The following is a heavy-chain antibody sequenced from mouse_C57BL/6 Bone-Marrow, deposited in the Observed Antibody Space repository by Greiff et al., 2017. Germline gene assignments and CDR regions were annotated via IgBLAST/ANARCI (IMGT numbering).Heavy chain of an antibody. V-gene: IGHV1-55*01. CDR3: AAPTAQPY. J-gene: IGHJ2*01. D-gene: IGHD3-2*02. CDR2: IYPGSGST. Sequence: QVQLQQPGAELVKPGASVKMSCKASGYTFTSYWITWVKQRPGQGLEWIGDIYPGSGSTNYNEKFKSKATLTVDKSSSTAYMQLSSLTSEDAAVYYCAAPTAQPYWGQGTTLTVSS. CDR1: GYTFTSYW.